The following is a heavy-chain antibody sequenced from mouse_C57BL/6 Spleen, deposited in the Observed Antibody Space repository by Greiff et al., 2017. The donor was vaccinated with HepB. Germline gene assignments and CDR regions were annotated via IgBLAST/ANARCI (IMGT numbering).Heavy chain of an antibody. V-gene: IGHV3-6*01. D-gene: IGHD2-12*01. CDR2: ISYDGSN. CDR3: ARDYSGRFAY. Sequence: EVQRVESGPGLVKPSQSLSLTCSVTGYSITSGYYWNWIRQFPGNKLEWMGYISYDGSNNYNPSLKNRISITRDTSKNQFFLKLNSVTTEDTATYYCARDYSGRFAYWGQGTLVTVSA. J-gene: IGHJ3*01. CDR1: GYSITSGYY.